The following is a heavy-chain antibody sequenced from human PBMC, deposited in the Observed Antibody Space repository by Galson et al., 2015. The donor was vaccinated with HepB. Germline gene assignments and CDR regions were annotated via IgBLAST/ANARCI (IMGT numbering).Heavy chain of an antibody. CDR1: GYTFTSYG. Sequence: SVKVSCKASGYTFTSYGISRVRQAPGQGLEWMGWISAYNGNTNYAQKLQGRVTMTTDTSTSTAYMELRSLRSDDTAVYYCARLDEDIVVVPAAIRFYYGMDVWGQGTTVTVSS. J-gene: IGHJ6*02. D-gene: IGHD2-2*01. V-gene: IGHV1-18*04. CDR3: ARLDEDIVVVPAAIRFYYGMDV. CDR2: ISAYNGNT.